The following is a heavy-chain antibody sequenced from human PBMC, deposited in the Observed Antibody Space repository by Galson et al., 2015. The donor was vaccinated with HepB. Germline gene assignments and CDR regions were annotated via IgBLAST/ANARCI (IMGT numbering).Heavy chain of an antibody. Sequence: SLRLSCAASGFTFSSYEMNWVRQAPGKGLEWVSYISSSGSTVYYADSVKGRFTISRDNAKNSLYLQMNSLRAEDTAVHYCARLYCSGGSCYESPEDGMDVWGQGTTVTVSS. D-gene: IGHD2-15*01. CDR2: ISSSGSTV. CDR3: ARLYCSGGSCYESPEDGMDV. CDR1: GFTFSSYE. J-gene: IGHJ6*02. V-gene: IGHV3-48*03.